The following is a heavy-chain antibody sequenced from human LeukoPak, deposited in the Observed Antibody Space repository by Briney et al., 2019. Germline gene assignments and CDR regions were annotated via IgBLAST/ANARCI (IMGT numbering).Heavy chain of an antibody. CDR3: AKQKWKFFDCSSTSCYYGYFDL. D-gene: IGHD2-2*01. V-gene: IGHV3-23*01. CDR2: ISGSGGST. Sequence: GGSLRLSCAASGFTFSSYAMSWVRQAPGKGLEWVSAISGSGGSTYYADSVKGRFTISRDNSKNTLYLQMNSLRAEDTAVYYCAKQKWKFFDCSSTSCYYGYFDLWGRGTLVTVSS. J-gene: IGHJ2*01. CDR1: GFTFSSYA.